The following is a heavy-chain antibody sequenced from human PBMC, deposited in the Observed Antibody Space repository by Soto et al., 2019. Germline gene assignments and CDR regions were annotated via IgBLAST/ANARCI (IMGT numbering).Heavy chain of an antibody. Sequence: PSETLSLTCAVYGGSLSGYYWSWIRQPPGKGLEWIGEINHSGSTNYNPSLKSRVTISVDTSKNQFSLKLSSVTAADTAVYYCARSIWFGTGYGMDVWGQGTTVTVSS. J-gene: IGHJ6*02. CDR3: ARSIWFGTGYGMDV. D-gene: IGHD3-10*01. CDR1: GGSLSGYY. CDR2: INHSGST. V-gene: IGHV4-34*01.